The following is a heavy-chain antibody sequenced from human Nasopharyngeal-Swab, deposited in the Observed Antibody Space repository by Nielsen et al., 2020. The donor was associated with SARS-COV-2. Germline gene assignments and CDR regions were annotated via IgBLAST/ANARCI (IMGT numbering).Heavy chain of an antibody. V-gene: IGHV1-18*01. D-gene: IGHD6-19*01. CDR3: ARDMWAVAGNGPDY. J-gene: IGHJ4*02. CDR2: ISAYNGNT. CDR1: GYTFTSYG. Sequence: ASAKVSCKASGYTFTSYGISRVRQAPGQGLEWMGWISAYNGNTNYAQKLQGRVTMTTDTSTSTAYMELRSLRSDDTAVYYCARDMWAVAGNGPDYWGQGTLVTVSS.